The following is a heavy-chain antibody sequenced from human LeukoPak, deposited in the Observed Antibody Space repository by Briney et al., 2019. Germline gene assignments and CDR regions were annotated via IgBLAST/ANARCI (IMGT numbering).Heavy chain of an antibody. CDR1: GGSISSSNYY. V-gene: IGHV4-39*07. Sequence: SETLSLTCTISGGSISSSNYYWGWIRQPPGKGLEWIGSIFHNGNTYSNPSLKSRVTISVDTSKNQFSLKLSSVTAADTAVYYCAREGYCSGGSCYLALLTYWGQGTLVTVSS. CDR2: IFHNGNT. J-gene: IGHJ4*02. CDR3: AREGYCSGGSCYLALLTY. D-gene: IGHD2-15*01.